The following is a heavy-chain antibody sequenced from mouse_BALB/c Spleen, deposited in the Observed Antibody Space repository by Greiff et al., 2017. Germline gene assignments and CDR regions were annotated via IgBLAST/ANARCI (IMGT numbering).Heavy chain of an antibody. CDR1: GFSLTSYG. V-gene: IGHV2-9*02. J-gene: IGHJ3*01. CDR3: ARASIYYDLAY. CDR2: IWAGGST. D-gene: IGHD2-4*01. Sequence: VQRVESGPGLVAPSQSLSITCTVSGFSLTSYGVHWVRQPPGKGLEWLGVIWAGGSTNYNSALMSRLSISKDNSKSQVFLKMNSLQTDDTAMYYCARASIYYDLAYWGQGTLVTVSA.